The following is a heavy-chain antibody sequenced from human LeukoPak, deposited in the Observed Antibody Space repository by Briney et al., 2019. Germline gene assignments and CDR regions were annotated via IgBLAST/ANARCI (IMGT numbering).Heavy chain of an antibody. CDR2: INTDGSIT. CDR3: ARVGTAAGSS. J-gene: IGHJ4*02. V-gene: IGHV3-74*01. CDR1: GFTFSDYW. D-gene: IGHD6-13*01. Sequence: TGGSLRLSCAASGFTFSDYWIHWVRQAPGKGLVWVSRINTDGSITNYADSVKGRFSISRDNAKNTLYLQMNSLRAEDTAMYYCARVGTAAGSSWGQGTLVTVSS.